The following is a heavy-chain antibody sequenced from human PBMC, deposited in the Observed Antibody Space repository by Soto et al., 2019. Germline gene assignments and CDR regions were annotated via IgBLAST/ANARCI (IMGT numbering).Heavy chain of an antibody. Sequence: PGESLKISCKGSGYSFTSYWIGWVRQMPGKGLEWMGIIYPGDSDTRYSPSFQGQVTISADKSISTAYLQWSSLKASDTAIYYCARTAAAGKYYSGVDVWGQGTTVTVS. D-gene: IGHD6-13*01. V-gene: IGHV5-51*01. CDR3: ARTAAAGKYYSGVDV. CDR2: IYPGDSDT. CDR1: GYSFTSYW. J-gene: IGHJ6*02.